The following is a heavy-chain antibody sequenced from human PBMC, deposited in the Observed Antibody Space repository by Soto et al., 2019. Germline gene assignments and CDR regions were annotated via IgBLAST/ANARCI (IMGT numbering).Heavy chain of an antibody. CDR3: ARVSSAEYYDFWSGPRRNYGMDV. CDR1: GGSISSINW. CDR2: IYHRGST. Sequence: PSETLSLTCAVSGGSISSINWWSWVRQPPGKGLEGIGEIYHRGSTNYNPSLKSRVTVSVDKSKNQFSLKLSSVTAADTAVYYCARVSSAEYYDFWSGPRRNYGMDVWGQGTTVT. D-gene: IGHD3-3*01. V-gene: IGHV4-4*02. J-gene: IGHJ6*02.